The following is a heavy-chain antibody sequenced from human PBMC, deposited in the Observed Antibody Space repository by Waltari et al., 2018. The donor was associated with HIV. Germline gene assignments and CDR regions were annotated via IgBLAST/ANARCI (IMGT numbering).Heavy chain of an antibody. D-gene: IGHD2-21*02. J-gene: IGHJ3*02. CDR2: IIPIFGTA. CDR1: GGTFRSYA. CDR3: ARGDGVTASNAFDI. Sequence: QVQLVQAVAEVTKPGSSVKVSCKGSGGTFRSYALSWVRQAPGQGLEWMGGIIPIFGTANYAQKFQGRVTITADESTSTAYMELSSLRSEDTAVYYCARGDGVTASNAFDIWGQGTMVTVSS. V-gene: IGHV1-69*01.